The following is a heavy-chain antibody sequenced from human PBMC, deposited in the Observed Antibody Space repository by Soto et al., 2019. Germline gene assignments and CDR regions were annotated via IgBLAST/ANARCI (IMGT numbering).Heavy chain of an antibody. J-gene: IGHJ4*02. CDR1: VFTFSSYW. CDR2: IKQDGSEK. Sequence: GGSLRLSCAASVFTFSSYWMSWVRQAPGKGLEWVANIKQDGSEKYYVDSVKDRFTISRDNAKNSLYLQMNSLRAEDTAVYYCAAPSSGFKYHFDYWGQGTLVTVSS. D-gene: IGHD3-22*01. V-gene: IGHV3-7*03. CDR3: AAPSSGFKYHFDY.